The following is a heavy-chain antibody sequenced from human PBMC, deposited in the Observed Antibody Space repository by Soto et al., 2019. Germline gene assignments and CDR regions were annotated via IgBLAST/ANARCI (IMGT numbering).Heavy chain of an antibody. J-gene: IGHJ4*02. Sequence: EVQLVESGGGLVKPGGSLRLSCAASGFTFSSYNMNWVRQAPGKGLEWVSSISSSSSYIYYADSVKGRFTISRDNAKNSLYLQMNSLRAEDTAVYYCASDHGGNSYFPFDYWGQGTLVTVSS. CDR1: GFTFSSYN. D-gene: IGHD2-21*02. V-gene: IGHV3-21*01. CDR2: ISSSSSYI. CDR3: ASDHGGNSYFPFDY.